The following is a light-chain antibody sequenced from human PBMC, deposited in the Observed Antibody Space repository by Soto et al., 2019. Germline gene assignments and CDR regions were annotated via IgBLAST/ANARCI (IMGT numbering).Light chain of an antibody. CDR1: QSVNTY. V-gene: IGKV1-39*01. CDR2: AAS. CDR3: NKGYSNKWK. Sequence: ITQSPSSLAACVGDRVTITCLSSQSVNTYLHCYQQKAGQAPKLLIYAASNLQSGVPSMFSGSRSGKDFTITVESIQPEDFGTYYCNKGYSNKWKFGQGT. J-gene: IGKJ1*01.